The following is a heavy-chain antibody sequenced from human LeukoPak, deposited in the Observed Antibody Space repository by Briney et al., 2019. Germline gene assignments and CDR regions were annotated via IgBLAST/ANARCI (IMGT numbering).Heavy chain of an antibody. Sequence: SETLSLTCTVSGGSISSYYWSWIRQPPGKGLEWIGYIYYSGSTNYNPSLKSRVTISVDTSKNQFSLKLSSVTAADTAVYYCAGSYDSSGYYPNWGQGTLVTVSS. D-gene: IGHD3-22*01. J-gene: IGHJ4*02. CDR2: IYYSGST. CDR3: AGSYDSSGYYPN. V-gene: IGHV4-59*01. CDR1: GGSISSYY.